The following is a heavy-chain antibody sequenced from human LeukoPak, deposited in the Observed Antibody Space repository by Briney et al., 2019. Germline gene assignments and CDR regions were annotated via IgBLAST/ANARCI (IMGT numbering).Heavy chain of an antibody. D-gene: IGHD2-2*01. CDR2: IYYSGST. V-gene: IGHV4-31*03. Sequence: SETLSLTCTVSGGSISSGGYYWSWIRQHPGKGLEWIGYIYYSGSTYYNPSLKSRVTISVDTSKNQFSLKLSSVTAADTAVYYCARRPLLPAAHFDYRGQGTLVTVSS. CDR3: ARRPLLPAAHFDY. CDR1: GGSISSGGYY. J-gene: IGHJ4*02.